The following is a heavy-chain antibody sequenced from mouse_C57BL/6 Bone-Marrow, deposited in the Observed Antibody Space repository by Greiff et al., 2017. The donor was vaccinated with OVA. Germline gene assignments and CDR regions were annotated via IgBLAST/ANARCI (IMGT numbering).Heavy chain of an antibody. CDR3: ARFDGHWYFDV. Sequence: QVQLQQSGAELVRPGSSVKLSCKASGYTFTSYWMHWVKQRPIQGLEWIGNIDPSDSETHYNQKFKDKATLTVDKSSSTAYMQLSSLTSEDSAVYYCARFDGHWYFDVWGTGTTVTVSS. CDR2: IDPSDSET. D-gene: IGHD2-3*01. V-gene: IGHV1-52*01. CDR1: GYTFTSYW. J-gene: IGHJ1*03.